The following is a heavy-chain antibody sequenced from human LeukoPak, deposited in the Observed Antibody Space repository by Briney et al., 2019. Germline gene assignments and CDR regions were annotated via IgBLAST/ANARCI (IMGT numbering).Heavy chain of an antibody. D-gene: IGHD3-3*01. CDR3: AKDRRRFWSGYLDY. CDR2: ISDSGSST. V-gene: IGHV3-23*01. J-gene: IGHJ4*02. Sequence: GGSLRLSCAASGFSLSSYAMSWVRQAPGKGLEWVSGISDSGSSTYYADSVKGRFTISRDNSKNTLYLQMSSLTAEDTAVYYCAKDRRRFWSGYLDYWGQGALVTVSS. CDR1: GFSLSSYA.